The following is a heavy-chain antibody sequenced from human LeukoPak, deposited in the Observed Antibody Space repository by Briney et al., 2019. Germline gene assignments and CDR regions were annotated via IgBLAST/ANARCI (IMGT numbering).Heavy chain of an antibody. CDR1: GFTFDDYG. V-gene: IGHV3-20*04. J-gene: IGHJ4*02. CDR2: INWHGGST. Sequence: GGSLRLSCTASGFTFDDYGMSWVRQAPGKGLEWVSGINWHGGSTGYADSVKGRFTISRDNAKNSLFLQMNSLRAEDTAFYYCARGGLVVNSFDYWGLGTLVTVSS. D-gene: IGHD3-22*01. CDR3: ARGGLVVNSFDY.